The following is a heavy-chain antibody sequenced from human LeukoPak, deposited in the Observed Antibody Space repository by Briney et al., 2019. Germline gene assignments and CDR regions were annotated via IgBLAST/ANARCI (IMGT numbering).Heavy chain of an antibody. J-gene: IGHJ4*02. CDR1: GGSVSSYY. CDR3: ARGVTDFHY. V-gene: IGHV4-59*08. Sequence: SETLSLTCTVSGGSVSSYYWTWIRQPPGKGLEWIGYISYIGSTNYSPSLKSRVTISVDTSKNQFSLKVSSVTAADTAVYYCARGVTDFHYWGQGTLVTVSS. CDR2: ISYIGST. D-gene: IGHD4-23*01.